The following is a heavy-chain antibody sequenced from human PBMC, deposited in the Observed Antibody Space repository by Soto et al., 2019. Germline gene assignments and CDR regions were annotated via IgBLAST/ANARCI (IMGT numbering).Heavy chain of an antibody. CDR1: GFTFSSYG. J-gene: IGHJ4*02. CDR3: AKDQSYCSGGSCHFGHFDY. CDR2: ISYDGSNK. D-gene: IGHD2-15*01. Sequence: GGSLRLSCAASGFTFSSYGMHWVRQAPGKGLEWVAVISYDGSNKYYADSVKGRFTISRDNSKNTLYLQMNSLRAEDTAVYYCAKDQSYCSGGSCHFGHFDYWGQGTLVTVSS. V-gene: IGHV3-30*18.